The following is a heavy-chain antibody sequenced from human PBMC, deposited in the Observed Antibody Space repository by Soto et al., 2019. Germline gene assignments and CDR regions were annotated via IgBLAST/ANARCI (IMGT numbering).Heavy chain of an antibody. CDR3: ARHHGPTTSEKWFDP. CDR2: ISTYSGDT. V-gene: IGHV1-18*01. Sequence: QVHLVQSGVEVKTPGASVKVSCQASGYTFFTYDISWVRPAPGQGLEWMGWISTYSGDTKYAQKFQVRVTMTTDTSTTTAYLELRSLRSDATAVYYCARHHGPTTSEKWFDPWGQGTLVTVSS. J-gene: IGHJ5*02. CDR1: GYTFFTYD. D-gene: IGHD5-12*01.